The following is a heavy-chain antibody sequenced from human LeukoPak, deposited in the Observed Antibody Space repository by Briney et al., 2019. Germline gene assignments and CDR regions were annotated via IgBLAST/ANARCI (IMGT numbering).Heavy chain of an antibody. CDR3: ARVRYDDAFDI. J-gene: IGHJ3*02. D-gene: IGHD3-9*01. CDR1: GGSISSYY. Sequence: SETLSLTCTVSGGSISSYYWSWIRQPPGKGLEWIGYIYYSGSTNYNPSLKSRVTISVDTSKNQFSLKLGSVTAADTAVYYCARVRYDDAFDIWGQGTMVTVSS. CDR2: IYYSGST. V-gene: IGHV4-59*01.